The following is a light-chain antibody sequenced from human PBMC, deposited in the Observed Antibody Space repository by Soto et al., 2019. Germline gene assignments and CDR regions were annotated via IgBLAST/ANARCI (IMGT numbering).Light chain of an antibody. CDR2: DDS. CDR3: QVWDSSSDHFWV. CDR1: NIGSKS. Sequence: SYELTQPPSVSVAPGQTASITCWGTNIGSKSGHWYQQKPGQAPVLVVYDDSDRPSGIPERFSGSNSGNTATLTISRVEAGDEADYYCQVWDSSSDHFWVFGGGTKLTVL. J-gene: IGLJ3*02. V-gene: IGLV3-21*02.